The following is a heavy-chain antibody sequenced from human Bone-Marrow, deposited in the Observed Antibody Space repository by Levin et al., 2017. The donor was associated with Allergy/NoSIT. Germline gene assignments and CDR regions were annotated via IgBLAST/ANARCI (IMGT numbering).Heavy chain of an antibody. CDR3: TPLLHRYPQYYYYGMDV. J-gene: IGHJ6*02. CDR2: IKSKTDGGTT. CDR1: GFTFSNAW. Sequence: GESLKISCAASGFTFSNAWMSWVRQAPGKGLEWVGRIKSKTDGGTTDYAAPVKGRFTISRDDSKNTLYLQMNSLKTEDTAVYYCTPLLHRYPQYYYYGMDVWGQGTTVTVSS. D-gene: IGHD2-2*01. V-gene: IGHV3-15*01.